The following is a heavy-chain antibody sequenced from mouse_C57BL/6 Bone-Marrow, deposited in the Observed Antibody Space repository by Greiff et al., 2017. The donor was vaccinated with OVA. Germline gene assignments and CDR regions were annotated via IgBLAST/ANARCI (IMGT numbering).Heavy chain of an antibody. CDR2: IHPNSGST. V-gene: IGHV1-64*01. CDR1: GYTFTSYW. D-gene: IGHD2-3*01. Sequence: QVQLQQPGAELVKPGASVKLSCKASGYTFTSYWMHWVKQRPGQGLEWIGMIHPNSGSTNYNEKFKSKATLTVDKSSSTAYMQLSSLTSEDSAVYYCAIGWLLIPFYWYFDVWGTGTTVTVSS. CDR3: AIGWLLIPFYWYFDV. J-gene: IGHJ1*03.